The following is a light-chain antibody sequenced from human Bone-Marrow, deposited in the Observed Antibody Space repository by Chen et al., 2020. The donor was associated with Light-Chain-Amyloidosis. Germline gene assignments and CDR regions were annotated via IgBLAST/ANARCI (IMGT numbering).Light chain of an antibody. J-gene: IGLJ3*02. CDR2: GKN. Sequence: QSVLTQPPSVSGAPGQRVTISCPGSSANIGAKSEVHWYQQLPGTAPKLLIYGKNNRPSGAPARFSGSKSGSSPSLAITVLQAEDEADYYCQSYDISLSAWVFGGGTKLTVL. V-gene: IGLV1-40*01. CDR3: QSYDISLSAWV. CDR1: SANIGAKSE.